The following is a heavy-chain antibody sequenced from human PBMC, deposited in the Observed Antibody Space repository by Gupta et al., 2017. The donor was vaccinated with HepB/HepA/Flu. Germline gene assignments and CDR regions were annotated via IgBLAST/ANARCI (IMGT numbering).Heavy chain of an antibody. V-gene: IGHV4-34*01. Sequence: QVQLQQWGAGLLKPSETLSLTCAVYGGSFSGYYWSWIRQPPGKGLEWIGEINHSGSTNYNPSLKSRVTISVDTSKNQFSLKLSSVTAADTAVYYCARDNRLFRTMSGGNWFDPWGQGTLVTVSS. CDR2: INHSGST. CDR1: GGSFSGYY. CDR3: ARDNRLFRTMSGGNWFDP. D-gene: IGHD3-22*01. J-gene: IGHJ5*02.